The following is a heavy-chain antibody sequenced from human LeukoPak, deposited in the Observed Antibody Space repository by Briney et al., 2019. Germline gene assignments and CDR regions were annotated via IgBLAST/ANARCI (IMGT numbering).Heavy chain of an antibody. D-gene: IGHD4-17*01. CDR3: ARGTVATLFAGAFPFDY. CDR2: INPNSGGT. J-gene: IGHJ4*02. Sequence: GASVKVSCKASGYTFTGYYMHWVRQAPGQGLEWMGWINPNSGGTNYAQKFQGRVTMTRVTSISTAYMELSRLRSDDTAVYYCARGTVATLFAGAFPFDYWGQGTLVTVSS. V-gene: IGHV1-2*02. CDR1: GYTFTGYY.